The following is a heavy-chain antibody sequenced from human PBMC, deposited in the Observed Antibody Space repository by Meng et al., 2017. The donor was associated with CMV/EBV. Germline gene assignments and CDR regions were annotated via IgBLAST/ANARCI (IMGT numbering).Heavy chain of an antibody. CDR2: MNPNSGNT. CDR3: ARGLRIFGVVPSPYYFDY. V-gene: IGHV1-8*01. CDR1: GYTFTSYD. J-gene: IGHJ4*02. Sequence: ASVTVSCKASGYTFTSYDINWGRQATGQGLEWMGWMNPNSGNTGYAQKFQGRVTMTRNTSISTAYMELSSLRSEDTAVYYCARGLRIFGVVPSPYYFDYWGQGTLVTVSS. D-gene: IGHD3-3*01.